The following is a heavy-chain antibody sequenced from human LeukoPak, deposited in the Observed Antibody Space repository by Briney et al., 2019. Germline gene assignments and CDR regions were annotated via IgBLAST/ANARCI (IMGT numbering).Heavy chain of an antibody. CDR1: GGSITSGRYY. CDR2: VSYSGST. CDR3: ARDPRGDITGTTFDR. Sequence: SQTLSLTCTLSGGSITSGRYYWTWIRQHPQRGLEWIGYVSYSGSTNYNSSLKSRLTISADTSKNQFYLRLTSVTAADTAVYYCARDPRGDITGTTFDRWGQGTLVTVSS. J-gene: IGHJ5*02. D-gene: IGHD1-20*01. V-gene: IGHV4-31*03.